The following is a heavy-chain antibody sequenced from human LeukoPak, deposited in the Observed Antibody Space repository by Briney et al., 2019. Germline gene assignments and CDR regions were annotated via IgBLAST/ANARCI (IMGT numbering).Heavy chain of an antibody. J-gene: IGHJ3*02. CDR2: INPSGGST. D-gene: IGHD2-15*01. CDR1: GYTFTSYY. V-gene: IGHV1-46*01. CDR3: ARVLWHCSGGSRYSHAFDI. Sequence: ASVKVSCKASGYTFTSYYMHWVRQAPGQGLEWMGIINPSGGSTSYAQKFQGRVTMTRDTSISTAYMELSRLRSDDTAVYYCARVLWHCSGGSRYSHAFDIWGQGTMVTVSS.